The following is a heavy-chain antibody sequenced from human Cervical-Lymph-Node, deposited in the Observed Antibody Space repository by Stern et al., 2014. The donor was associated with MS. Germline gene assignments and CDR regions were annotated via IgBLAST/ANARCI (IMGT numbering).Heavy chain of an antibody. CDR2: MYNSGAT. CDR3: ARDDALGPTRYHYGMDV. D-gene: IGHD1-26*01. Sequence: VQLEESGPGLVKPSQTLSLTCTVSGASISSGTYYWSWIRQPPGKGLEWIGRMYNSGATNYNPSLNGRVTISLEPSKKQFFPRLRSVTAADTAVYYCARDDALGPTRYHYGMDVWGQGTTVTVSS. V-gene: IGHV4-61*02. J-gene: IGHJ6*02. CDR1: GASISSGTYY.